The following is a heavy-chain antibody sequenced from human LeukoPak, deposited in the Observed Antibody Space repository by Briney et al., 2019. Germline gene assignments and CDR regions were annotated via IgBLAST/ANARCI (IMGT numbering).Heavy chain of an antibody. V-gene: IGHV3-74*01. CDR1: GFTFSNYW. CDR2: INSDGSSR. J-gene: IGHJ4*02. D-gene: IGHD6-6*01. Sequence: GGSLRLSCAASGFTFSNYWMHWVRQAPGKGLVWVSRINSDGSSRNYADSVKGRFTISRDNAKNTLYLQMNSLRAEDTAVYYCARDNIIDSSSPTWGQGTLVTVSS. CDR3: ARDNIIDSSSPT.